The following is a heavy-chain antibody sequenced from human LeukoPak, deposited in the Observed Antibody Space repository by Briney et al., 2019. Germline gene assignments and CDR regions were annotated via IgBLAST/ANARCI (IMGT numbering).Heavy chain of an antibody. CDR2: ISGSGGST. D-gene: IGHD1-26*01. V-gene: IGHV3-23*01. Sequence: GALRLSCAASGFTFSSYNMNWVRQAPGKGLEWVSAISGSGGSTYYADSVKGRFTISRDNSKNTLYLQMNSLRAEDTAVYYCAKGTGIVGATSDAFDIWGQGTMVTVSS. CDR3: AKGTGIVGATSDAFDI. J-gene: IGHJ3*02. CDR1: GFTFSSYN.